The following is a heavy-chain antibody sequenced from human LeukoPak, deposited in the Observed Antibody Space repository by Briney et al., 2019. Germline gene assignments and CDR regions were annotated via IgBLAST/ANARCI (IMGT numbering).Heavy chain of an antibody. V-gene: IGHV4-4*07. J-gene: IGHJ5*02. CDR3: ARDYLDGYCGSTSCYFDP. CDR2: IYTSGST. Sequence: RASETLSLTCTVSGASISSYYWSWIRQPAGKGLEWIGRIYTSGSTNYNPSLKSRVTMSVDMSKNQFSLKLSSVTAADTAVYYCARDYLDGYCGSTSCYFDPWGQGTLVTVSS. CDR1: GASISSYY. D-gene: IGHD2-2*01.